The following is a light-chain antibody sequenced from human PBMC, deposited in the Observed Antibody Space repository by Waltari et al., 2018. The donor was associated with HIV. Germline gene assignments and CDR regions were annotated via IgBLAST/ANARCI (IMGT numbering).Light chain of an antibody. V-gene: IGLV2-8*01. J-gene: IGLJ2*01. CDR3: SSYAPTNNFYVL. Sequence: QSALTQPPSASGSPGQSVTISCTATSSDIGGYNYVSWYQQHPGKAPKLIMTEVTKRPSGVPDRFSGSKSGNTASLTVSGLQAEDEAHYYCSSYAPTNNFYVLFGGGTALTVL. CDR1: SSDIGGYNY. CDR2: EVT.